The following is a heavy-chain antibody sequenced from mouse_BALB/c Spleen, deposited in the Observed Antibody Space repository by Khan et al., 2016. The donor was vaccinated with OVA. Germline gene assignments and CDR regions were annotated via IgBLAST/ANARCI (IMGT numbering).Heavy chain of an antibody. V-gene: IGHV3-2*02. J-gene: IGHJ2*01. Sequence: EVQLQESGPGLVKPSQSLSLTCTVTGSSITSDYAWNWIRHFPGNRLEWLGYITYSGSTSYNPSLKSRISITRDTSKNQFFLHLNSVTTEDTATYYGARNYGYCGYWGQGTTLTVSS. CDR2: ITYSGST. CDR3: ARNYGYCGY. D-gene: IGHD2-4*01. CDR1: GSSITSDYA.